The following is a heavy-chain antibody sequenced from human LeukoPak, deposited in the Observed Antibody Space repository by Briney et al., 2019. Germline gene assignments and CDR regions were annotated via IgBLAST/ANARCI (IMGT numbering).Heavy chain of an antibody. V-gene: IGHV5-51*01. CDR3: ARSASRYFDWFDY. D-gene: IGHD3-9*01. J-gene: IGHJ4*02. CDR2: IYPGDSDT. CDR1: GYSFTNYW. Sequence: GESLKISCKGSGYSFTNYWIGWVRQMPGKGLEWMGIIYPGDSDTRYIPSFQGQVTISADKSINTAYLQWSSLKASDTAIYYCARSASRYFDWFDYWGQETRDTVSS.